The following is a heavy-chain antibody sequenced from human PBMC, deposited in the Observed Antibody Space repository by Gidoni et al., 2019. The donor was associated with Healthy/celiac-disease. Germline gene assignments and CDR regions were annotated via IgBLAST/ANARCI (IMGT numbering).Heavy chain of an antibody. CDR3: ARGPLYYDILTGYPQAYGMDV. D-gene: IGHD3-9*01. Sequence: EVQLVESGGGLVQPGGSLRLSCAASGFTVSSNYRSWVRQAPGKGLECVSVIYSGGSTYYADSVKGRFTISRDNSKNTLYLQMNSLRAEDTAVYYCARGPLYYDILTGYPQAYGMDVWGQGTTVTVSS. CDR2: IYSGGST. V-gene: IGHV3-66*02. J-gene: IGHJ6*02. CDR1: GFTVSSNY.